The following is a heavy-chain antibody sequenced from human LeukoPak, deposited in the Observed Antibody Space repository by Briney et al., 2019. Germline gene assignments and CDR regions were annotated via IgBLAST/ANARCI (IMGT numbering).Heavy chain of an antibody. V-gene: IGHV3-23*01. Sequence: PGGSLRLSCAASGFTFSNSAMSWARQAPGKGLEWISAISDSGGSTYSADPVKGRFTISRDNSKKTLYLQMNSLRDEDTALYYCAKQLGYCSRGTCYFDSWGQGTLVTVSS. CDR3: AKQLGYCSRGTCYFDS. J-gene: IGHJ4*01. CDR2: ISDSGGST. CDR1: GFTFSNSA. D-gene: IGHD2-2*01.